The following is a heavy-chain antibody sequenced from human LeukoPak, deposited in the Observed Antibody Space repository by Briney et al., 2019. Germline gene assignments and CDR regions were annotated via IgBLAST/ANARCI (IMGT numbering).Heavy chain of an antibody. CDR2: LYFSEST. J-gene: IGHJ5*02. CDR1: GVSISSGDYY. D-gene: IGHD3/OR15-3a*01. CDR3: ARAMTFHNWFNP. Sequence: SQTLSLTCTVSGVSISSGDYYWSWIRQPPGKGLEWIGYLYFSESTFYNPSLRSRVTISGDTSKNQLSLKLNSVTAADTAVYYCARAMTFHNWFNPWGQGTLVTVSS. V-gene: IGHV4-30-4*01.